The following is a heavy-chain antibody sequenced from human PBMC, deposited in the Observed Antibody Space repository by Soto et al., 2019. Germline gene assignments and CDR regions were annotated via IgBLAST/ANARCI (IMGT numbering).Heavy chain of an antibody. J-gene: IGHJ5*01. V-gene: IGHV3-21*01. D-gene: IGHD2-2*01. Sequence: EVQLVESGGGLVKPGGSLRLSCAASGFTFSRYCMSWVRQAPGKGLEWVASISMTTSYVYYADSVKGRFSISRDNAKKILYLEMYALRTEDTAVYYCARDPSEGRVGNWFESWGQGTLVTVSS. CDR1: GFTFSRYC. CDR2: ISMTTSYV. CDR3: ARDPSEGRVGNWFES.